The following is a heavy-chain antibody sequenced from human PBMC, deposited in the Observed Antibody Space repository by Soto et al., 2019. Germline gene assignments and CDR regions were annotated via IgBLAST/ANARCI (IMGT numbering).Heavy chain of an antibody. Sequence: GASVKVSCKASGYTFTSYYMHWVRQAPGQGLEWMGIINPSGGSTSYAQKFQGRVTMTRDTSTSTVYMELSSLRSEDTAVYYCARDSGVGVPAGNFDYWGQGTLVTVSS. V-gene: IGHV1-46*01. D-gene: IGHD2-2*01. CDR2: INPSGGST. J-gene: IGHJ4*02. CDR1: GYTFTSYY. CDR3: ARDSGVGVPAGNFDY.